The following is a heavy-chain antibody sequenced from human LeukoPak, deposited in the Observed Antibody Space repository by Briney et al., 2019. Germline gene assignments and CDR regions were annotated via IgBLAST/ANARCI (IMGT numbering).Heavy chain of an antibody. CDR1: GFTFSSYA. CDR2: ISGSGGST. J-gene: IGHJ6*03. D-gene: IGHD6-13*01. V-gene: IGHV3-23*01. Sequence: PGGSLRLSCAASGFTFSSYAMSWVRQAPGKGLEWVSAISGSGGSTYYADSVKGRFTISRDNSKNTLYLQMNSLRAEDTAVYYCAKLGNSSCWYGRAYYMDVWGKGTTVTVSS. CDR3: AKLGNSSCWYGRAYYMDV.